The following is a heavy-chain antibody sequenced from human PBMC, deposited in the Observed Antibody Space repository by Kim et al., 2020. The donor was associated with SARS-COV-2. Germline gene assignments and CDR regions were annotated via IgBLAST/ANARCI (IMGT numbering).Heavy chain of an antibody. CDR1: GGSISSSSYY. V-gene: IGHV4-39*01. Sequence: SETLSLTCTVSGGSISSSSYYWAWIRQPPGKGLECIGSIYYTGNTYYNPSLKSRVTISSDSSKNQFSLELTSVTAADTAVYYCARPNSYSSYAMDVWGQGTTVTVS. CDR3: ARPNSYSSYAMDV. CDR2: IYYTGNT. J-gene: IGHJ6*02.